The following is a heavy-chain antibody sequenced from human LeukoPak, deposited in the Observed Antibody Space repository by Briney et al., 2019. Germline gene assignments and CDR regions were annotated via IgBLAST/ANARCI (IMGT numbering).Heavy chain of an antibody. D-gene: IGHD5-18*01. CDR3: ARGGRGYSYRAQCDY. CDR1: ALDFHSEV. J-gene: IGHJ4*02. CDR2: ISYDGRYK. V-gene: IGHV3-30*04. Sequence: GRSLRLSCAVPALDFHSEVMHWIGQAPGKGLEWVAVISYDGRYKYYPDSVKGRFTISRDNSKNTLHLQMNSLRDEDTAVYYCARGGRGYSYRAQCDYWGQGTLVTVSS.